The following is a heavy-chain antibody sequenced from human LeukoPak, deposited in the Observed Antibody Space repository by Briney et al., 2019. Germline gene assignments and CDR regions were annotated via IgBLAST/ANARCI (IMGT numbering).Heavy chain of an antibody. V-gene: IGHV3-30*18. J-gene: IGHJ3*02. Sequence: GGSLRLSCAASGFTFSSYGMHWVRQAPGKGLEWVAVISYDGSNKYYADSVKGRFTISRDNSKNTLYLQMNSLRAEDTAVYYCAKGFYDSKGAVRPDAFDIWGQGTMVTVSS. CDR2: ISYDGSNK. CDR3: AKGFYDSKGAVRPDAFDI. D-gene: IGHD3-22*01. CDR1: GFTFSSYG.